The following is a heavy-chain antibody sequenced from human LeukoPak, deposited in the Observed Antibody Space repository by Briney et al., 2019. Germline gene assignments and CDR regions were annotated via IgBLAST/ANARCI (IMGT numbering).Heavy chain of an antibody. J-gene: IGHJ1*01. Sequence: TAETLSLTCTVSGASISSGGYYWSWIRQHPGKGLEWIGYNSYSGSPYYNPSLKSRVTISVDTSRNQFSLKLSSVTAADTAVYYCARGPHCSSTSCYSEYFHHWGQGTLFTLSS. D-gene: IGHD2-2*01. CDR2: NSYSGSP. CDR3: ARGPHCSSTSCYSEYFHH. CDR1: GASISSGGYY. V-gene: IGHV4-31*03.